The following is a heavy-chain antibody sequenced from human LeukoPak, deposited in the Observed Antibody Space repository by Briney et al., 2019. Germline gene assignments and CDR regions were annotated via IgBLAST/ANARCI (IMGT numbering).Heavy chain of an antibody. CDR1: GFTFSTYS. V-gene: IGHV3-21*01. D-gene: IGHD2-15*01. J-gene: IGHJ6*02. CDR2: ISSGSSYI. Sequence: GGSLRLSCAASGFTFSTYSMNWVRQAPGKGLEWVSSISSGSSYISYADSVKGRFTVSRDNAKNSLYLQMNNLRAEDTAVYYCARDGGGGYDMDVWGQGTTVTVSS. CDR3: ARDGGGGYDMDV.